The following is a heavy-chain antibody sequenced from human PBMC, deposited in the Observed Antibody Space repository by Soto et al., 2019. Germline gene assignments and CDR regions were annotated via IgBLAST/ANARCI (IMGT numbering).Heavy chain of an antibody. CDR2: IVVGSGNT. CDR1: GFTFTSSA. J-gene: IGHJ6*02. CDR3: AAGGSYPGDYYYGMDV. Sequence: SVKVSCKASGFTFTSSAVQWVRQARGQRLEWIGWIVVGSGNTNYAQKFQERVTITRDMSTSTAYMELSSLGSEDTAVYYCAAGGSYPGDYYYGMDVWGQGTTVTVSS. V-gene: IGHV1-58*01. D-gene: IGHD1-26*01.